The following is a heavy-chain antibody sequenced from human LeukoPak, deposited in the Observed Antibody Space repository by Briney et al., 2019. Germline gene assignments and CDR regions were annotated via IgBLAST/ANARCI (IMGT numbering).Heavy chain of an antibody. CDR1: GFTFDDYG. V-gene: IGHV3-20*04. CDR2: INWNGGST. Sequence: PGGSLRLSCTASGFTFDDYGMSWVRQAPGKGLEWISGINWNGGSTGYADSVRGRFTISRDNAKNSLYLQMNSLRPEDTAVYYCARGALTIFGMVEDYMEVWGKGTTVTVSS. CDR3: ARGALTIFGMVEDYMEV. D-gene: IGHD3-3*01. J-gene: IGHJ6*03.